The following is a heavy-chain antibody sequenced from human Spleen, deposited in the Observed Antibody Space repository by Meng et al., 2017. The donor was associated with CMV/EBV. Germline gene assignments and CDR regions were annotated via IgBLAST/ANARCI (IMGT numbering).Heavy chain of an antibody. CDR3: GCHNGVCSYAWFDP. Sequence: ASGYTFTGYYIHWVRQAPEQGPEWMGWINPASGVTNYAQKFQGRVTIPRPPSLTPFSFALLSSASALSSFARRGCHNGVCSYAWFDPWGQGTLVTVSS. J-gene: IGHJ5*02. D-gene: IGHD2-8*01. V-gene: IGHV1-2*02. CDR2: INPASGVT. CDR1: GYTFTGYY.